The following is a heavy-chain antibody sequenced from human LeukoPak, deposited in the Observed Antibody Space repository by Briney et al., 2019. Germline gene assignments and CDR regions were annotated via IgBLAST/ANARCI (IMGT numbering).Heavy chain of an antibody. Sequence: SETLSLTCAVYGGSFSGYYWSWIRHPPGKGLEWIGEINHSGSTNYNPSLKSRVTISVDTSKNQFSLKLSSVTAADTAVYYCARGLRYFDWPNYYGMDVWGQGTTVTVSS. CDR1: GGSFSGYY. D-gene: IGHD3-9*01. V-gene: IGHV4-34*01. CDR2: INHSGST. J-gene: IGHJ6*02. CDR3: ARGLRYFDWPNYYGMDV.